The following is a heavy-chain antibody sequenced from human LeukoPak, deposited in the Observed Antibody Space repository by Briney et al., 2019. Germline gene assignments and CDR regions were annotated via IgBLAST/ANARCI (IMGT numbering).Heavy chain of an antibody. V-gene: IGHV3-74*01. CDR3: ARDMVRSQGYGMDV. CDR2: VNSDGSST. CDR1: GFTFSSYW. Sequence: GRSLRLSCAASGFTFSSYWMHWVRQAPGKGLVWVSRVNSDGSSTSYADPVKGRFTISRDNAKNTVFLQMNSLRAEDTAVYYCARDMVRSQGYGMDVWGQGTTVTVSS. J-gene: IGHJ6*02. D-gene: IGHD3-10*01.